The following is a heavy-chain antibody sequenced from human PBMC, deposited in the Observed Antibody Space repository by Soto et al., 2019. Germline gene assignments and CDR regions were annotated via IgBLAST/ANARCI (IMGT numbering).Heavy chain of an antibody. V-gene: IGHV1-2*04. J-gene: IGHJ3*02. CDR3: ALNSLGYCSSTSCYRPRDAFDI. D-gene: IGHD2-2*01. CDR2: INPNSGGT. Sequence: ASVKVSCKASGYTFTGYYMHWVRQAPGQGLEWMGWINPNSGGTNYAQKFQGWVTMTRDTSISTAYMELSRLRSDDTAVYYCALNSLGYCSSTSCYRPRDAFDIWGQGTMVTVS. CDR1: GYTFTGYY.